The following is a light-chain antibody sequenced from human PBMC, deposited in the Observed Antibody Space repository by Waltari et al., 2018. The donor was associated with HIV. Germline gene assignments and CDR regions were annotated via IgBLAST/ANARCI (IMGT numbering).Light chain of an antibody. CDR1: QSVSSN. V-gene: IGKV3-15*01. CDR2: GAS. J-gene: IGKJ1*01. CDR3: QQYNNWPGKT. Sequence: EIVMTQSPATLSVSPGERATLSCRASQSVSSNLAWYQQKPGQAPRLLIYGASTRATGIPGRFGGSGSGTEFTLTISSLQSEVFAVYYCQQYNNWPGKTFGQGTKVEIK.